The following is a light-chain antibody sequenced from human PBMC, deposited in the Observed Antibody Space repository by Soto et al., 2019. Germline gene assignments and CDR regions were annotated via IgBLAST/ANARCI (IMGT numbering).Light chain of an antibody. V-gene: IGKV3-20*01. Sequence: ETVLTQSPGTLSLSPGERATLSCRASQNLNSNFLAWYQQKPGQAPRLLIYGASSRATGVPDRVSGSGSGTDFTLTINRLEPEDFAVYYCQQYGNFPYTFGQGTKLEIK. CDR2: GAS. CDR3: QQYGNFPYT. J-gene: IGKJ2*01. CDR1: QNLNSNF.